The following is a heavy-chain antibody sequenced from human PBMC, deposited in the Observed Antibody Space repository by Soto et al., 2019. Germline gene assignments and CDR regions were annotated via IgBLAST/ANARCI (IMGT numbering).Heavy chain of an antibody. Sequence: QVQLVQSGAEVKKPGASVKVSCKASGYTFTGYYMHWVRQAPGQGLEWMGWINPNSGGTNYAQKFQGWVTMTRATSISTAHMELSRLRSDDTAVYYCARGTPITYWYFDLWGRGTLVTVSS. D-gene: IGHD5-12*01. CDR2: INPNSGGT. CDR1: GYTFTGYY. V-gene: IGHV1-2*04. CDR3: ARGTPITYWYFDL. J-gene: IGHJ2*01.